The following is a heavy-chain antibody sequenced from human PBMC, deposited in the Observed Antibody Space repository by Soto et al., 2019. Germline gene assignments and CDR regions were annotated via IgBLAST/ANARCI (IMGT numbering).Heavy chain of an antibody. CDR2: ISAKKGNT. V-gene: IGHV1-18*04. D-gene: IGHD3-10*01. Sequence: ASVKVSCKASGYTFTSYGISWVRQAPGQGLEWMGWISAKKGNTKYAQKFQGRVTMTTDTSTSTAYMELRSLRSDDTAVYYCARDKGGSQFGDYYYYGMDVWGQGTTVTVSS. J-gene: IGHJ6*02. CDR3: ARDKGGSQFGDYYYYGMDV. CDR1: GYTFTSYG.